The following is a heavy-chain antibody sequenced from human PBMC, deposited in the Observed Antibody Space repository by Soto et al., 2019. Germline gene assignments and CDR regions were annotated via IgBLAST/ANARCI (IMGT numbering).Heavy chain of an antibody. J-gene: IGHJ4*02. CDR3: ARGLIAGPTNFFGY. CDR2: ISAYNGNT. CDR1: GYTFTSYG. V-gene: IGHV1-18*04. D-gene: IGHD6-13*01. Sequence: ASVKVSCKASGYTFTSYGISWVRQAPGQGLEWMGWISAYNGNTNYAQKLQGRVTMTTDTSTSTAYMELRSLGSDDTAVYYCARGLIAGPTNFFGYWGQGTLVTVSS.